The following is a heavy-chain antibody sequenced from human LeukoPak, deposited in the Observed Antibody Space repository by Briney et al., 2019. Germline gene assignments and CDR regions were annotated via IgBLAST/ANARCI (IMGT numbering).Heavy chain of an antibody. CDR3: AKGWDVDTAIDY. CDR2: IQYAGSDK. D-gene: IGHD5-18*01. J-gene: IGHJ4*02. Sequence: GGSLRLSCIASGFSFPIYWMAWVRQAPGKGLEWVAFIQYAGSDKYYADSVKGRFTISRDNSKNTLYLQMNSLRAEDTAVYYCAKGWDVDTAIDYWGQGTLVTVSS. CDR1: GFSFPIYW. V-gene: IGHV3-30*02.